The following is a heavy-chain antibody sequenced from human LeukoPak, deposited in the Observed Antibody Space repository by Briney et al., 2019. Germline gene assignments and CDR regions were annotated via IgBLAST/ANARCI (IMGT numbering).Heavy chain of an antibody. CDR2: IKQDGSEK. CDR1: GFTFSSYW. CDR3: VYYYDSSGYYPDAFDI. J-gene: IGHJ3*02. Sequence: GGSLRLSCAASGFTFSSYWMSWVRQAPGKGLEWVANIKQDGSEKYYVDSVKGRFTISRDNAKNSLYLQMNSLRAEDTAVYYCVYYYDSSGYYPDAFDIWGQGTMVTVS. V-gene: IGHV3-7*01. D-gene: IGHD3-22*01.